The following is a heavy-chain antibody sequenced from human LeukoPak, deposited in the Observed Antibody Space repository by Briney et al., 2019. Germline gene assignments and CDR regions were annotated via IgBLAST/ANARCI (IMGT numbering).Heavy chain of an antibody. D-gene: IGHD6-19*01. J-gene: IGHJ3*02. CDR1: GFTFSSYS. V-gene: IGHV3-21*01. CDR2: ISSNSSYI. Sequence: PGGSLRLSCAASGFTFSSYSMNWVRQAPGKGLEWVSSISSNSSYIYYADSVKGRFTISRDNAKNSLYLQMNSLRAEDTAVYYCARDPSSGAFDIWGQGTMVTVSS. CDR3: ARDPSSGAFDI.